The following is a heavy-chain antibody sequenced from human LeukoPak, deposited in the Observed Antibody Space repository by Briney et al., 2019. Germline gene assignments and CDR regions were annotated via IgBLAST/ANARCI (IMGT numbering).Heavy chain of an antibody. CDR3: ARHDYGDRYAFDI. V-gene: IGHV3-66*04. Sequence: GGSLRLSCAASGFIVSCMGWFRQAPGKGLEWVSLIYSGGSTYYADSVKGRFTISRDNSKNTLYLHMDNLRAEDTAVYYCARHDYGDRYAFDIWGQGTMVTVSS. CDR1: GFIVSC. CDR2: IYSGGST. J-gene: IGHJ3*02. D-gene: IGHD4-17*01.